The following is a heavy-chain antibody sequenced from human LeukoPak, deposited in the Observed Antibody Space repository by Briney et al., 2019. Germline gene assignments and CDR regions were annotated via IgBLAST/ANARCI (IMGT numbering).Heavy chain of an antibody. CDR3: AKYEYYYDSSGYPDSYYFDY. J-gene: IGHJ4*02. D-gene: IGHD3-22*01. CDR1: GFTFSSYA. Sequence: GGSLRLSCAASGFTFSSYAMSWVRQAPGKGLEWVSAISGSGGSTYYADSVKGRFTISRDNSKNTLYLQMNSLRAEDTAVYYCAKYEYYYDSSGYPDSYYFDYWGQGTLVTVSS. V-gene: IGHV3-23*01. CDR2: ISGSGGST.